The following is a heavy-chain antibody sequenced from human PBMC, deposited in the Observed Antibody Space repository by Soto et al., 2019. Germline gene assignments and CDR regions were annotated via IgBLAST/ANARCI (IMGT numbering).Heavy chain of an antibody. CDR2: ISSSSSYI. CDR3: ARGGTSGYCSSTSCRNYYYYGMDV. J-gene: IGHJ6*02. V-gene: IGHV3-21*01. D-gene: IGHD2-2*01. Sequence: GGSLRLSCAASGFTFSSYSMNWVRQAPGKGLEWVSSISSSSSYIYYADSVKGRFTISRDNAENSLYLQMNSLRAEDTAVYYCARGGTSGYCSSTSCRNYYYYGMDVWGQGTTVTVSS. CDR1: GFTFSSYS.